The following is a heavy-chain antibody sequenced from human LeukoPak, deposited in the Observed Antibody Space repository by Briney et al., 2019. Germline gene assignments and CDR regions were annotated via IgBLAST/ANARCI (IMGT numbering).Heavy chain of an antibody. V-gene: IGHV4-34*01. CDR1: GGSFSGYY. Sequence: SETLSLTCAVSGGSFSGYYWSWIRQPPGKGLEWIGEINHSGSTNYNPSIKSRVTISVDTSKNQFSLKLSTVTAADTAVYYCARGGYDSSGPSTYWGQGTLVTVSS. J-gene: IGHJ4*02. CDR3: ARGGYDSSGPSTY. D-gene: IGHD3-22*01. CDR2: INHSGST.